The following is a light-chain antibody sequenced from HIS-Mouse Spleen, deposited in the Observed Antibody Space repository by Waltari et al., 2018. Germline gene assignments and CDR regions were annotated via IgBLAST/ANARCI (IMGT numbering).Light chain of an antibody. J-gene: IGLJ1*01. CDR2: GSN. CDR3: TSQDSSGNHV. Sequence: QSVLTQPPSVSGAPGQRVTISCTGSSSNIGAGYDVHWYQQLPGTAPKLLISGSNNRPSGIPDRLAGSSAANTASLTITGDQAEDEADYYCTSQDSSGNHVFGTGTKVTVL. V-gene: IGLV1-40*01. CDR1: SSNIGAGYD.